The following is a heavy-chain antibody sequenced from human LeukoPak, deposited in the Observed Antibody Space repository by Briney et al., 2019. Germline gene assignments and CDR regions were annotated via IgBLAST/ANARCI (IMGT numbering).Heavy chain of an antibody. J-gene: IGHJ5*02. CDR3: AKDFHTAPTPIWFDP. CDR2: ISYDGSNK. Sequence: GGSLRLSCAASGFTFSSYGMHWVRQAPGKGLEWVAVISYDGSNKYYADSVKGRFTISRDNSKNTLYLQMNSLRAEDMAVYYCAKDFHTAPTPIWFDPWGQGTLVTVSS. V-gene: IGHV3-30*18. D-gene: IGHD5-18*01. CDR1: GFTFSSYG.